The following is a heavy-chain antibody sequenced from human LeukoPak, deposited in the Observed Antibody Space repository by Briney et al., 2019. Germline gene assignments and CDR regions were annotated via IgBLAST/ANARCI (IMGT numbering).Heavy chain of an antibody. Sequence: SETLSLTCTVSGGSISSYYWSWIRQPPGKGLEWIGYIYYSGSTNYNPSLKSRVTISVDTSKNQFSLKLSSVTAADTAVYYCARGPYYDSSGYYPNDYWGQGTLVTVSS. V-gene: IGHV4-59*01. J-gene: IGHJ4*02. D-gene: IGHD3-22*01. CDR2: IYYSGST. CDR3: ARGPYYDSSGYYPNDY. CDR1: GGSISSYY.